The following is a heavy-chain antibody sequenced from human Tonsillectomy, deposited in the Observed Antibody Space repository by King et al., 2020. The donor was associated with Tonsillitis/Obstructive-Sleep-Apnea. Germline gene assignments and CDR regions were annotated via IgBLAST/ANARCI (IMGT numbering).Heavy chain of an antibody. CDR3: ARLNVGATWWFDP. CDR1: GYRFTSYW. V-gene: IGHV5-10-1*01. CDR2: IALSDSYT. Sequence: QLVQSGAEVKKHGESLRISCKGSGYRFTSYWIIWVRQMPGKGLEWMGRIALSDSYTNYSPSVQGHVTISADKSISTAYLQWCSLKASDTAMYYCARLNVGATWWFDPWGQGTLVTVSS. D-gene: IGHD1-26*01. J-gene: IGHJ5*02.